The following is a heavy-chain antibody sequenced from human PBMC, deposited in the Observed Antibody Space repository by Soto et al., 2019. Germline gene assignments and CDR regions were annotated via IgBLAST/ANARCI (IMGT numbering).Heavy chain of an antibody. Sequence: SQTLSLTFAISGDSVSSKSSAWNWIRQSPSRGLEWLGRTYYRSKWSTDYAVSVKSRITINPDTSKNQFSLHLNSVTPEDTAVYYCTRASSGSYDSWGQGTLVTVSS. CDR2: TYYRSKWST. D-gene: IGHD1-26*01. CDR1: GDSVSSKSSA. V-gene: IGHV6-1*01. CDR3: TRASSGSYDS. J-gene: IGHJ5*01.